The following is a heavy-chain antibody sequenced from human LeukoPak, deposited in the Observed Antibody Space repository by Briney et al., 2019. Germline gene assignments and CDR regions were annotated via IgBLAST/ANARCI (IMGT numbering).Heavy chain of an antibody. Sequence: GGSLRLSCAASGFTVSSKYMSWVRQAPGKGLDWVSVIYSGGSTYYADSVKGRFTISRDNSKNTLYLQMNSLRAEDTAVYYCAKRVVMHEYFHHWGQGTLVTVSS. V-gene: IGHV3-66*04. CDR3: AKRVVMHEYFHH. CDR2: IYSGGST. J-gene: IGHJ1*01. CDR1: GFTVSSKY. D-gene: IGHD3-3*01.